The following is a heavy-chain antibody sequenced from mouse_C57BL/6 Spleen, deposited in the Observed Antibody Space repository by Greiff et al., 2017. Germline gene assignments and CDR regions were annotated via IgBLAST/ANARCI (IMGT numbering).Heavy chain of an antibody. J-gene: IGHJ1*03. CDR2: IYPGSGST. V-gene: IGHV1-55*01. D-gene: IGHD1-1*01. CDR1: GYTFTSYW. Sequence: QVQLQQSGAELVKPGASVKMSCKASGYTFTSYWITWVKQRPGQGLEWIGDIYPGSGSTNYNEKFKSKATLTVDTSSSTAYMQLSSLTSEDSAVYYCARPPNYYGSSSWYFDVWGTGTTVTVSS. CDR3: ARPPNYYGSSSWYFDV.